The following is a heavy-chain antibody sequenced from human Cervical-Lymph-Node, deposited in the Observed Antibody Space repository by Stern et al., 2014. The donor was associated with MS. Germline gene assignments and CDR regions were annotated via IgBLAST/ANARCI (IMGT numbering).Heavy chain of an antibody. V-gene: IGHV2-5*02. J-gene: IGHJ4*02. Sequence: QVTLGESGPTLVKPTQTLTLTCTFSGFSLSTSGVGVGWIRPPPGKALEWLALLYWDDDKRYSPSLESRFTITKDTSKNLVFLTMTNMDPVDTATYYCAHLTTATALDYWGQGTLVTVSS. CDR3: AHLTTATALDY. CDR1: GFSLSTSGVG. CDR2: LYWDDDK. D-gene: IGHD1-1*01.